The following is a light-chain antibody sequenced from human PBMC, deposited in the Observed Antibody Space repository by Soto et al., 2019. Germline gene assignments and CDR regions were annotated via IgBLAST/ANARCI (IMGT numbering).Light chain of an antibody. CDR1: QSVSSSY. CDR2: GAS. CDR3: QQYGSSPTWT. V-gene: IGKV3-20*01. Sequence: DIVLTQSPGTLSFSPGSRATLSCRARQSVSSSYLAWYQQKPGQAPRLLIYGASSRATGIPDRFSGSGSGTDFTLTISRLEPEDYAVYYCQQYGSSPTWTFGQGTKVDIK. J-gene: IGKJ1*01.